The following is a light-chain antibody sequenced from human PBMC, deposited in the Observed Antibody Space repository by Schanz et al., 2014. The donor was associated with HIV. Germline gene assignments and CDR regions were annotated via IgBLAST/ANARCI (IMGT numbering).Light chain of an antibody. CDR3: ATWDISRNGPV. J-gene: IGLJ2*01. Sequence: QSVLTQPPSASGPPGQRVTISCSGSRSTLERTPVDWYQHLPGTAPRLLIRNNDVRPSGVTDRFSGSKSGTSASLVISGLQSEDEADYFCATWDISRNGPVFGGGTKLTVL. CDR1: RSTLERTP. V-gene: IGLV1-44*01. CDR2: NND.